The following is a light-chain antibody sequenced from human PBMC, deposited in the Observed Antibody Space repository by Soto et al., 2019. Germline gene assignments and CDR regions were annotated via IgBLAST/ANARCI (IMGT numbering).Light chain of an antibody. J-gene: IGKJ5*01. CDR2: DAS. CDR3: HQRSNRPLP. CDR1: QSVSSY. V-gene: IGKV3-11*01. Sequence: EIVLTQSPATLSLSPGERATLSCRASQSVSSYLAWYQQKPGQAPGLLIYDASNRATGIPARFSGSGSGTDFTLTLGRREHGNFAVYHCHQRSNRPLPFGQGTRLEIK.